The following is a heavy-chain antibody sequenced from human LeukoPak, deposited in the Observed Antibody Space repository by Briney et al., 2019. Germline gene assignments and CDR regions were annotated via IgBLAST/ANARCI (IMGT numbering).Heavy chain of an antibody. Sequence: SQTLSLTCTVSGGSISSGGYYWSWIRQHPGKGLEWIGYIYYSGSTYYNPSLKSRVTISVDTSKNRFSLKLSSVTAADTAVYYCARVGDYVWGSYRSFDYWGQGTLVTVSS. CDR1: GGSISSGGYY. CDR3: ARVGDYVWGSYRSFDY. CDR2: IYYSGST. V-gene: IGHV4-31*03. J-gene: IGHJ4*02. D-gene: IGHD3-16*02.